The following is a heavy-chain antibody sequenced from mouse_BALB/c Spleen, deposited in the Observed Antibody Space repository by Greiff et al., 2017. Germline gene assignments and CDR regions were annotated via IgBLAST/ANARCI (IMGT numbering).Heavy chain of an antibody. CDR3: ARNYGSSGYFDV. J-gene: IGHJ1*01. CDR1: GFTFSSYG. D-gene: IGHD1-1*01. V-gene: IGHV5-6*01. Sequence: EVHLVESGGDLVKPGGSLKLSCAASGFTFSSYGMSWVRQTPDKRLEWVATISSGGSYTYYPDSVKGRFTISRDNAKNTLYLQMSSLKSEDTAMYYCARNYGSSGYFDVWGAGTTVTVSS. CDR2: ISSGGSYT.